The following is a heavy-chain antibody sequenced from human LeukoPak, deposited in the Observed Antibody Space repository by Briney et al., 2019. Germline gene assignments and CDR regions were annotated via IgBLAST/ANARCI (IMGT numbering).Heavy chain of an antibody. Sequence: KTSETLSLTCSVSGGSISSYYWNWIRQPPGKGLEWIGYIYYSGNTNYNPSLKSRVTISVDTSKNQFSLKLSSVTAADAAVYYCARGPTGIAFDYWGQGTLVTVSS. CDR3: ARGPTGIAFDY. V-gene: IGHV4-59*01. J-gene: IGHJ4*02. CDR2: IYYSGNT. D-gene: IGHD6-13*01. CDR1: GGSISSYY.